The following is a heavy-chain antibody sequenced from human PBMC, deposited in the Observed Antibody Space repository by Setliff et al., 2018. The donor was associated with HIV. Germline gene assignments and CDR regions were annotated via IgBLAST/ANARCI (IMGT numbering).Heavy chain of an antibody. J-gene: IGHJ3*02. V-gene: IGHV3-48*03. D-gene: IGHD3-22*01. Sequence: GGSLSLSCAASGFTFSSYEMNWVRQAPGKGLEWVSYISSSGSTIYYADSVKGRFTISRDNAKNSLYLQMNSLRAEDTAVYYCARGATMIVVVSGTFDAFDIWGQGTMVTVSS. CDR1: GFTFSSYE. CDR2: ISSSGSTI. CDR3: ARGATMIVVVSGTFDAFDI.